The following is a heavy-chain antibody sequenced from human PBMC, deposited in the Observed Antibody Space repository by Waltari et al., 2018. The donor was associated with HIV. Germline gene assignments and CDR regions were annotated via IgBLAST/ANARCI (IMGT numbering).Heavy chain of an antibody. J-gene: IGHJ3*02. V-gene: IGHV3-15*01. Sequence: EVQLVESGGGLLKPGGSLRLSCAASGFTFSHAWMSWVRQAPGKEREWGGRIKTTTDGGTTDYSAAVKGRFTISRDDSTNTLYLQMNNLKTEDTAVYYCATDRRGAFDIWGQGTMVTVSS. CDR3: ATDRRGAFDI. CDR1: GFTFSHAW. CDR2: IKTTTDGGTT.